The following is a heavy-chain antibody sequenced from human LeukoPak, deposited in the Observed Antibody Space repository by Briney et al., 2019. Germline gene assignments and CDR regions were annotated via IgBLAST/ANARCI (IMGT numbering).Heavy chain of an antibody. CDR2: IYHSGST. Sequence: SETLSLTCTVSGGSISSYYWSWIRQPPGKGLEWIGYIYHSGSTYYNPSLKSRVTISVDRSKNQFSLKLSSVTAADTAVYYCARGSMDYCSGGSCYYTPSHPTLVDYWGQGTLVTVSS. J-gene: IGHJ4*02. D-gene: IGHD2-15*01. V-gene: IGHV4-59*12. CDR3: ARGSMDYCSGGSCYYTPSHPTLVDY. CDR1: GGSISSYY.